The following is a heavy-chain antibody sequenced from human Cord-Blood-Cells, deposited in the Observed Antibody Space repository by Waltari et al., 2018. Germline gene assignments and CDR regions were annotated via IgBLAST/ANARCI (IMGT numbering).Heavy chain of an antibody. D-gene: IGHD6-13*01. CDR2: IIPIFGTA. CDR3: ARAICYSSSCRGAFDI. J-gene: IGHJ3*02. V-gene: IGHV1-69*06. Sequence: QVQLVQSGAEVKKPGSSVKVSCKASGGTFSSYDISWVRQAPGQGLEWMGGIIPIFGTANYAQKFQGRDTITADKSTSTAYMELSSLRSEDTAVYYCARAICYSSSCRGAFDIWGQGTMVTVSS. CDR1: GGTFSSYD.